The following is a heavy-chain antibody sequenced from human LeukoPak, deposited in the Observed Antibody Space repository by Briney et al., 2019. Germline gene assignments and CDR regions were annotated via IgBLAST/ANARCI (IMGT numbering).Heavy chain of an antibody. D-gene: IGHD5-24*01. CDR2: ISSSSSYI. CDR3: ARDRGDGYNFGIDY. J-gene: IGHJ4*02. CDR1: GFTFSSYS. Sequence: PGGSLILSCAASGFTFSSYSMNWVRQAPGKGLEWVSSISSSSSYIYYADSVKGRFTISRDNAKNSLYLQMNSLRAEDTAVYYCARDRGDGYNFGIDYWGQGTLVTVSS. V-gene: IGHV3-21*01.